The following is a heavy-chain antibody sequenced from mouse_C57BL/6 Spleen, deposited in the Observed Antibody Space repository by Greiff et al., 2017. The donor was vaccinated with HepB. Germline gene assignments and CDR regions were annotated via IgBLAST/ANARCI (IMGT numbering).Heavy chain of an antibody. D-gene: IGHD3-3*01. CDR1: GYTFTDYY. J-gene: IGHJ3*01. V-gene: IGHV1-26*01. CDR2: INPNNGGT. CDR3: ARRADEERAWFAY. Sequence: EVQLQQSGPELVKPGASVKISCKASGYTFTDYYMNWVKQSHGKSLEWIGDINPNNGGTSYNQKFKGKATLTVDKSSSTAYMELRSLTSEDSAVDYCARRADEERAWFAYWGQGTLVTVSA.